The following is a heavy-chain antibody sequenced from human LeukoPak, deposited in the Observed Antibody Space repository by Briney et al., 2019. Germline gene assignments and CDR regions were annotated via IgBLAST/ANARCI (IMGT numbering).Heavy chain of an antibody. D-gene: IGHD6-19*01. CDR1: GFTFSSYA. Sequence: GGSLRLSCAASGFTFSSYAMSWVRQAPGKGLEWVSGISGSGGNTYYADSVKGRFTISRDSSKNTLYLHMNSLRAEDTAVYYCAKDAAYSSGWNFDYWGQGTPVTVSS. V-gene: IGHV3-23*01. CDR3: AKDAAYSSGWNFDY. CDR2: ISGSGGNT. J-gene: IGHJ4*02.